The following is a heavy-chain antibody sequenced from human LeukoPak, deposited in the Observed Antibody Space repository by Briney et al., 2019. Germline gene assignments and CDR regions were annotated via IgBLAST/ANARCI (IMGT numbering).Heavy chain of an antibody. D-gene: IGHD2-21*02. Sequence: SETLSLTCAVYSGTFSGYFWTWIRQPPGKGLEWIGYIYYSGSTNYNPSLKSRVTISVDTSKNQFSLKLSSVTAADTAVYYCARHLTSYYYFDYWGQGTLVTVSS. CDR2: IYYSGST. J-gene: IGHJ4*02. CDR3: ARHLTSYYYFDY. CDR1: SGTFSGYF. V-gene: IGHV4-59*08.